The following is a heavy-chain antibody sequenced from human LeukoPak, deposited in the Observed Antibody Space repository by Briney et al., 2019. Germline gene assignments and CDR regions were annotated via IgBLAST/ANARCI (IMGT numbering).Heavy chain of an antibody. V-gene: IGHV4-59*01. CDR2: IYYSGST. J-gene: IGHJ4*02. CDR3: ARDKKGASCYDY. Sequence: PSETLSLTCTVSGGSISSYYWSWIRQPPGKGLEWIGYIYYSGSTNYNPPLKSRVTISVDTSKNQFSLKLSSVTAADTAVYYCARDKKGASCYDYWGQGTLVTVSS. CDR1: GGSISSYY. D-gene: IGHD2-2*01.